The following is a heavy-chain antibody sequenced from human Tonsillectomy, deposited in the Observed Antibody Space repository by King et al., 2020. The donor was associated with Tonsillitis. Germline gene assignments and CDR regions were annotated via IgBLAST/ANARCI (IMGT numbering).Heavy chain of an antibody. D-gene: IGHD3-16*02. CDR2: INWNGAGT. J-gene: IGHJ2*01. CDR1: GFTFDDYG. CDR3: ARRAAAVVYWYFDL. Sequence: VQLVESGGGVVRPGGSLRLSCAASGFTFDDYGMSWVRQAPGKGLEWVSGINWNGAGTGSADSVQGRFTISRDNAKNSLFLQINSLRPEDTALYYCARRAAAVVYWYFDLWGRGTLVTVSS. V-gene: IGHV3-20*04.